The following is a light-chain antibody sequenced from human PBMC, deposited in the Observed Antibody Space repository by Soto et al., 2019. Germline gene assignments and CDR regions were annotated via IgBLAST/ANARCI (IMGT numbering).Light chain of an antibody. CDR1: QSVSSY. CDR3: QQYNGWPYT. J-gene: IGKJ2*01. CDR2: GAS. Sequence: EIVLTQSPATLSLSPGERATLSCRASQSVSSYLAWYQQKPGQAPRLLIYGASTRATATPARFSGSGSGTEFTLTISSLQSEDFAVYYCQQYNGWPYTFGQGTKLEIK. V-gene: IGKV3-15*01.